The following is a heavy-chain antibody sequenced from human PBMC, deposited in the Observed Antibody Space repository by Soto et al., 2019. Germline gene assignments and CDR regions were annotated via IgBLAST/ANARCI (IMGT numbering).Heavy chain of an antibody. Sequence: QLQLQESGPGLVKPSETLSLTCTVSGGSISSSSYYWGWIRQPPGKGLEWIGSIYYSGSTYYNPSLKSRVTISVDTSKNQFYLKLSSVTAADTAVYYCARRVCSGGSCYSNWFDPWGQGTLVTVSS. CDR1: GGSISSSSYY. CDR3: ARRVCSGGSCYSNWFDP. D-gene: IGHD2-15*01. J-gene: IGHJ5*02. CDR2: IYYSGST. V-gene: IGHV4-39*01.